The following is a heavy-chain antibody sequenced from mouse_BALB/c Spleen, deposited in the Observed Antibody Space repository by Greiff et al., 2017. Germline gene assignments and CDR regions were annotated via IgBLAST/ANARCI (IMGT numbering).Heavy chain of an antibody. CDR2: ISYSGST. D-gene: IGHD2-2*01. J-gene: IGHJ4*01. V-gene: IGHV3-2*02. CDR1: GYSITSDYA. Sequence: EVQLQESGPGLVKPSQSLSLTCTVTGYSITSDYAWNWIRQFPGNKLEWMGYISYSGSTSYNPSLKSRISITRDTSKNQFFLQLNSVTTEDTATYYCARRSYGYGSYAMDYWGQGTSVTVSS. CDR3: ARRSYGYGSYAMDY.